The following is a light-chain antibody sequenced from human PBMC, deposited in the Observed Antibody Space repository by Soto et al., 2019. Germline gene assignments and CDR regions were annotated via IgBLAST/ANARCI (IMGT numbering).Light chain of an antibody. CDR3: QQCNSYPWP. J-gene: IGKJ1*01. CDR2: AAS. V-gene: IGKV1-39*01. Sequence: DIQMTQSPSSLSASLGDRVTITCGASQNIDSYLNWYQQKPGKAPKLLIYAASSLQSGVPSRFSGSGSGTDFTLTINSLHPDDFATYYCQQCNSYPWPFGRGTKVDI. CDR1: QNIDSY.